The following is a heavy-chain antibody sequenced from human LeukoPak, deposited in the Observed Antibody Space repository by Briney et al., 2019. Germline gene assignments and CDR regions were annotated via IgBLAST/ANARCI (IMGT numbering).Heavy chain of an antibody. V-gene: IGHV1-2*02. CDR1: GYSFTGYY. CDR3: AREGQIIIIRGVPPDP. J-gene: IGHJ5*02. CDR2: INPNSGGT. Sequence: GASVKVSCKPSGYSFTGYYMHWVRQAPGQGLEWMGWINPNSGGTNYAQKFQDRVTMTRDTSTSTVYMELSSLRSEDTAVYYCAREGQIIIIRGVPPDPWGQGTLVTVSS. D-gene: IGHD3-10*01.